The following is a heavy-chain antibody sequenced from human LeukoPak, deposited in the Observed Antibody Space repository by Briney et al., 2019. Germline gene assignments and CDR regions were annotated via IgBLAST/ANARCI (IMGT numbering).Heavy chain of an antibody. Sequence: HRASVKVSCKASGYPFKIYAISWGRQAPGQGLEWMGWISTYNGDTKYAQKFQGRVTMTTDTSTSTAYMELRSLRSDDTAVYYCARDPSNTSGWYIYFDYWGQGALVTVSS. CDR1: GYPFKIYA. CDR2: ISTYNGDT. D-gene: IGHD6-19*01. CDR3: ARDPSNTSGWYIYFDY. J-gene: IGHJ4*02. V-gene: IGHV1-18*01.